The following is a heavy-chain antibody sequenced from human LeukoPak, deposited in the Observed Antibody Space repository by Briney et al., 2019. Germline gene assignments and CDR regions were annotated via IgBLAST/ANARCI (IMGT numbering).Heavy chain of an antibody. J-gene: IGHJ4*02. D-gene: IGHD3-9*01. Sequence: PGRSLRLSCAASGFTFSSYGMHWVRQAPGKGLEWVAVIWYDGSNKYYADSVKGRSTISRDNSKNTLYLQMNSLRAEDTAVYYCARGPFDWLLHMGFDYWGQGTLVTVSS. CDR1: GFTFSSYG. V-gene: IGHV3-33*01. CDR2: IWYDGSNK. CDR3: ARGPFDWLLHMGFDY.